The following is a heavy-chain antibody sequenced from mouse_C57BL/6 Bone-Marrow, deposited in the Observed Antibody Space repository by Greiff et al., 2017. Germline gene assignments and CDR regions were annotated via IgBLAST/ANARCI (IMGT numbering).Heavy chain of an antibody. CDR2: IYPGDGDT. V-gene: IGHV1-82*01. CDR3: ARNYYGSSYFDV. D-gene: IGHD1-1*01. J-gene: IGHJ1*03. CDR1: GYAFSSSW. Sequence: VQLQQSGPELVKPGASVKISCKASGYAFSSSWMNWVKQRPGTGLEWIGRIYPGDGDTNYNGKFKGKATLTADKSSSTAYMQLSSLTSEDSAVYFCARNYYGSSYFDVWGTGTTVTVSS.